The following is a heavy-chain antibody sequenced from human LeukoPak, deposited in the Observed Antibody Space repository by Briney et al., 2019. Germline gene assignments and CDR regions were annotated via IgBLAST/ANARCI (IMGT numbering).Heavy chain of an antibody. Sequence: SETLSLTCTISGCSISSYYWSWIRQPAGKGLEWIGRIYTSGSTNYNPSLKSRVTMSVDTSKNQFSLKLSSVTAADTAVYYCARSDYDFWSGYSGGFDPWGQGTLVTVSS. CDR2: IYTSGST. J-gene: IGHJ5*02. CDR3: ARSDYDFWSGYSGGFDP. CDR1: GCSISSYY. D-gene: IGHD3-3*01. V-gene: IGHV4-4*07.